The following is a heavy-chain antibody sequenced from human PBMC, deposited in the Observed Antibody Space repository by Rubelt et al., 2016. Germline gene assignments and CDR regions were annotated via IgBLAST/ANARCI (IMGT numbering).Heavy chain of an antibody. V-gene: IGHV3-49*03. CDR2: IRSKAYGGTT. CDR3: TTALRITMVRGVSYFDY. J-gene: IGHJ4*02. Sequence: SGFTFGDYAMSWFRQAPGKGLEWVGFIRSKAYGGTTDYAAPVKGGFTISRDDSKNTLYLQMNSLKTEDTAVYYCTTALRITMVRGVSYFDYWGQGTLVTVSS. CDR1: GFTFGDYA. D-gene: IGHD3-10*01.